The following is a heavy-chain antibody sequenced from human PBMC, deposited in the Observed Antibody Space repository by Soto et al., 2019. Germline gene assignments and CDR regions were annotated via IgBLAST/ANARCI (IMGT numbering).Heavy chain of an antibody. CDR1: GYSFTSYW. CDR3: ARLRVGYYYDSSGNNWFDP. D-gene: IGHD3-22*01. Sequence: LKISCKGSGYSFTSYWISWVRQMPGEGLEWMGRIDPSDSYTNYSPSFQGHVTISADKSISTAYLQWSSLKASDTAMYYCARLRVGYYYDSSGNNWFDPWGQGTLVTVSS. V-gene: IGHV5-10-1*01. CDR2: IDPSDSYT. J-gene: IGHJ5*02.